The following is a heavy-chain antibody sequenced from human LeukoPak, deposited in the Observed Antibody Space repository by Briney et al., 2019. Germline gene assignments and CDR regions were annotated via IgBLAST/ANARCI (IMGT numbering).Heavy chain of an antibody. CDR3: ARTKYCSSTSCYWFDP. Sequence: SETLSLTCTVSGGSISSYYWSWIRRPPGKGLERIGYIYYSGSTNYNPSLKSRVTISVDTSKNQFSLKLSSVTAADTAVYYCARTKYCSSTSCYWFDPWGQGTLVTVSS. D-gene: IGHD2-2*01. J-gene: IGHJ5*02. V-gene: IGHV4-59*01. CDR2: IYYSGST. CDR1: GGSISSYY.